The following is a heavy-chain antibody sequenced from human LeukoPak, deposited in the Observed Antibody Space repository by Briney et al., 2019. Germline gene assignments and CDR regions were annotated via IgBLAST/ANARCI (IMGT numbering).Heavy chain of an antibody. CDR1: GGSFSGYY. CDR2: INHSGST. D-gene: IGHD3-3*01. J-gene: IGHJ4*02. Sequence: SETQSLTCAVYGGSFSGYYWSWIRQPPGKGLEWIGEINHSGSTNYNPSLKSRVTISVDTSKNQFSLKLSSVTAADTAVYYCARADTYYDFWSGYWGGYYFDYWGQGTLVTVSS. V-gene: IGHV4-34*01. CDR3: ARADTYYDFWSGYWGGYYFDY.